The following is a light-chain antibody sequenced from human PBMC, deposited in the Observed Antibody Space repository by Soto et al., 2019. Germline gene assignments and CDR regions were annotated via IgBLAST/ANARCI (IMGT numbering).Light chain of an antibody. V-gene: IGKV3-20*01. CDR3: QQDGSSPVT. CDR1: QSVSSTY. J-gene: IGKJ2*01. Sequence: EIVLTQSPGTLSLSPGERATLSCRASQSVSSTYLAGYQQRLGQAPRLLSHGASSRATGIPDRFSGSGSGTDFTLTISRLEPEDFEVYYCQQDGSSPVTFGQGTKLEIK. CDR2: GAS.